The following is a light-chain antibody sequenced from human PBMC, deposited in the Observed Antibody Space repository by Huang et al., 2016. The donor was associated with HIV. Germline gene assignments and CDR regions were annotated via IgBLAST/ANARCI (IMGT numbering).Light chain of an antibody. CDR3: QQYQVWPPAT. CDR2: GGS. CDR1: QRIGTN. V-gene: IGKV3-15*01. J-gene: IGKJ1*01. Sequence: EIVMTQSPATLSLSPGERATLSCRASQRIGTNLAWYQQNPGQAPRLLIYGGSTRASGIPDRFSCSGSGTEFTLTIYSLQAEDFAVYYCQQYQVWPPATFGQGTRVEIK.